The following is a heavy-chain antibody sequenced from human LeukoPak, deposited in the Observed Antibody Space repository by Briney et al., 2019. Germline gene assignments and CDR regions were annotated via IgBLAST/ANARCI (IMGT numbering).Heavy chain of an antibody. Sequence: PSETLSLTCAISGHSSTRGYYWAWFRQSPGKGLEWIATFFQSEKSFYNASLKSRVIMSLDTSESQFSLNLTSVTAADTAVYYCARVLPVPYLLDSWGQGTHVTVSS. D-gene: IGHD2/OR15-2a*01. V-gene: IGHV4-38-2*01. CDR3: ARVLPVPYLLDS. J-gene: IGHJ4*02. CDR2: FFQSEKS. CDR1: GHSSTRGYY.